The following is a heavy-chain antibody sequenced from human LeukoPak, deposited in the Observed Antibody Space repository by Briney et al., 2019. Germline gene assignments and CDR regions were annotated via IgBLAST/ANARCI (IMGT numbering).Heavy chain of an antibody. V-gene: IGHV3-23*01. CDR2: ITSSGGST. Sequence: GGSLRLSCTASGFTFSSYAMSWVRQAPGKGLEWVSAITSSGGSTYYAESVNGRFTISRDNSKNTLYVLMNSLRAEDTAVYYCAKARDSYVTLTNVWGQGTTVTVSS. J-gene: IGHJ6*02. D-gene: IGHD5-18*01. CDR1: GFTFSSYA. CDR3: AKARDSYVTLTNV.